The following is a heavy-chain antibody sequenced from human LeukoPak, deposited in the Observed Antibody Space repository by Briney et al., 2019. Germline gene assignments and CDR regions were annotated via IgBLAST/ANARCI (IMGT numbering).Heavy chain of an antibody. V-gene: IGHV3-15*01. D-gene: IGHD6-19*01. CDR2: IKSECDGGTT. Sequence: GGSLRLSCAASGFTFRNAWMSWVRQAPGKGLEWLGRIKSECDGGTTDYAAPVKGRFTISRDDSKNMLYLQMNSLNTEHTAVYYCTTPGTPITLPGTKNSYFDFWGRGTLVTVSS. CDR3: TTPGTPITLPGTKNSYFDF. CDR1: GFTFRNAW. J-gene: IGHJ2*01.